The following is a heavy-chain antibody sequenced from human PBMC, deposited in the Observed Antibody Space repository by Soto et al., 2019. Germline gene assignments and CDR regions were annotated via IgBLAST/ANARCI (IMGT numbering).Heavy chain of an antibody. CDR1: GFTFSSYD. Sequence: NPGGPLRLSCAASGFTFSSYDMNWVRRAPGKGLEWVSSISSSSTYIYYADSVNGRFTISRDNARDSLYLQMNNLRAEDTAVYYCAIPTGYSGYDFNYWGQGALLTVSS. J-gene: IGHJ4*02. V-gene: IGHV3-21*01. CDR2: ISSSSTYI. CDR3: AIPTGYSGYDFNY. D-gene: IGHD5-12*01.